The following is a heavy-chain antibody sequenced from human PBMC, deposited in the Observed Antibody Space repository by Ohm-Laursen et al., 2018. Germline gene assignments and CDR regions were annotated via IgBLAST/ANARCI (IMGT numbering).Heavy chain of an antibody. J-gene: IGHJ4*02. CDR3: ARGQPIDF. V-gene: IGHV1-46*01. CDR1: GYTFTTYY. Sequence: GSSVKVSCKASGYTFTTYYMHWVRQAPGQGLEWMGIINTGGGSTSHAQKFQGRLTMTRDTSTSTVYMELSSLRSEDTAMYYCARGQPIDFWGQGTLVTVSS. CDR2: INTGGGST.